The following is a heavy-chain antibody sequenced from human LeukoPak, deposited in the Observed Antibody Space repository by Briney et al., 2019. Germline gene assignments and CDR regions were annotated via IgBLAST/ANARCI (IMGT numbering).Heavy chain of an antibody. CDR3: ARGLDAAAGLANFDY. CDR1: GYSFSYFG. J-gene: IGHJ4*02. V-gene: IGHV1-18*01. Sequence: ASVKVSCKASGYSFSYFGINWVRQAPGQGLEWMGWINCYNGNTNYAQKSEGRLTLTTDTATSSVYMELRNLRSDDTAVYYCARGLDAAAGLANFDYWGQGTLVTVSS. D-gene: IGHD6-25*01. CDR2: INCYNGNT.